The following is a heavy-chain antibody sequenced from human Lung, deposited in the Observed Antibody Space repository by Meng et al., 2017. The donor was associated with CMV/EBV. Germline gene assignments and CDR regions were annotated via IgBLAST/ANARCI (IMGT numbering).Heavy chain of an antibody. J-gene: IGHJ4*02. D-gene: IGHD5-24*01. CDR3: AREAGRDGYATPKFDY. CDR1: GGAIVSGGYY. V-gene: IGHV4-31*02. Sequence: QGWRHGAGPGVLRPSQTSFSHCTASGGAIVSGGYYWRWVRTRPGKGLEWIGYIYYTGSTFNIPCLTSRVTISVDTSKNTFSLRRIPASAADTAVYYCAREAGRDGYATPKFDYWGQGTLVTVSS. CDR2: IYYTGST.